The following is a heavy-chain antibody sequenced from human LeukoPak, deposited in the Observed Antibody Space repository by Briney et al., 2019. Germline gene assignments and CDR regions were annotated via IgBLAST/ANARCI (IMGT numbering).Heavy chain of an antibody. CDR2: INHSGST. V-gene: IGHV4-34*01. D-gene: IGHD3-22*01. CDR1: GGSFSGYY. Sequence: SETLSLTCAVYGGSFSGYYWSGIRKPPGKGLEGIGEINHSGSTNYNPSLTSRGTLSVDTSQNQFSLTLSSVTAADTAVYYCATLWASSATYYYDSSGYGAFDIWGQGTMVTVSS. J-gene: IGHJ3*02. CDR3: ATLWASSATYYYDSSGYGAFDI.